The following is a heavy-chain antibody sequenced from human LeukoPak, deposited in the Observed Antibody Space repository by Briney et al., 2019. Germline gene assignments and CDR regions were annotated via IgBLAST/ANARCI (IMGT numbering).Heavy chain of an antibody. CDR2: IYYSGNT. Sequence: PSETLSLTCTVSGGSVSTNYWSWIRQPPGKGLEWIGYIYYSGNTNYSPSLKSRVTLSVDTSKNQISLKLSSVTAADTAEYYCARAGSSWAFDYWGQGALVTVSS. J-gene: IGHJ4*02. CDR1: GGSVSTNY. V-gene: IGHV4-59*02. D-gene: IGHD6-13*01. CDR3: ARAGSSWAFDY.